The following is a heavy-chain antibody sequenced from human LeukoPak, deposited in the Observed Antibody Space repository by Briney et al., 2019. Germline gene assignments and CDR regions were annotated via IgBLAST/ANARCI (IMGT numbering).Heavy chain of an antibody. D-gene: IGHD3-22*01. CDR1: GFTFSNAW. J-gene: IGHJ4*02. V-gene: IGHV3-15*01. CDR2: IKSKTDGGTT. Sequence: GGSLRLSCAASGFTFSNAWMSWVRQAPGKGLEWVGRIKSKTDGGTTDYAAPVKGRFTISRDDSKNTLYLQMNSLKTEDTAVYYCTTPTYYYDSSGYLSFDYWGQGTLVTVSS. CDR3: TTPTYYYDSSGYLSFDY.